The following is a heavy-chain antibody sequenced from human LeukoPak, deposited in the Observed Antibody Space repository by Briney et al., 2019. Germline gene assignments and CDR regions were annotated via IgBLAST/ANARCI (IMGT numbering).Heavy chain of an antibody. Sequence: SETLSLTCTVSGGSVNSGSYYWSWVRQPPGKGLESLGYIYYTGTTNSNSSLKSLVTISVDTSKNQFSVKLSSVTAADTAVYYCARVKRYDIRGDYYYGMDVWGQGTTVTVSS. V-gene: IGHV4-61*01. CDR1: GGSVNSGSYY. J-gene: IGHJ6*02. CDR2: IYYTGTT. D-gene: IGHD3-22*01. CDR3: ARVKRYDIRGDYYYGMDV.